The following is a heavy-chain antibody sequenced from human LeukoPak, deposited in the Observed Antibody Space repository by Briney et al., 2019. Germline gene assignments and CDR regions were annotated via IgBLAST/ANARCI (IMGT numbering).Heavy chain of an antibody. V-gene: IGHV3-23*01. CDR3: AKRPADSSGYFDY. Sequence: PGGPLRLSCAASGFIFSNYAMSWVRQAPGKGLEWVSGITGSGGSTSYADSVKVRFTIYRDNSKNTLYLLMNSLRAEDTAVYYCAKRPADSSGYFDYWGQGTLVTVSS. D-gene: IGHD3-22*01. CDR1: GFIFSNYA. CDR2: ITGSGGST. J-gene: IGHJ4*02.